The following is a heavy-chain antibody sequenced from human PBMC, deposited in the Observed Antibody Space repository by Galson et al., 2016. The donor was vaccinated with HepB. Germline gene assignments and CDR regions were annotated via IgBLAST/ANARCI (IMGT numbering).Heavy chain of an antibody. Sequence: SETLSLTCTVSGGSISSYYWSWIRQSPGKGLGWIGYIYYTGSTNYNPSLKSRVTISVDTSKNQFSLKLSSVTAADTAVYYCARHYYDRSGYYQYFDYWGQGTLVTVSS. CDR2: IYYTGST. CDR1: GGSISSYY. D-gene: IGHD3-22*01. V-gene: IGHV4-59*01. CDR3: ARHYYDRSGYYQYFDY. J-gene: IGHJ4*02.